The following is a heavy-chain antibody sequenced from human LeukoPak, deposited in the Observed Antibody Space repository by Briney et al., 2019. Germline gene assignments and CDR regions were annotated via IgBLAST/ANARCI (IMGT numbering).Heavy chain of an antibody. CDR3: VRGQLWSYYHDY. D-gene: IGHD5-18*01. Sequence: GSLRLSCAASGFTFSSYSMNWVRQAPGKGLGWVSSISSSSSYIYYADSVKGRFTISRDNAKNSLYLQMNSLRAEDTAVYYCVRGQLWSYYHDYWGQGTLVTVSS. J-gene: IGHJ4*02. CDR2: ISSSSSYI. V-gene: IGHV3-21*01. CDR1: GFTFSSYS.